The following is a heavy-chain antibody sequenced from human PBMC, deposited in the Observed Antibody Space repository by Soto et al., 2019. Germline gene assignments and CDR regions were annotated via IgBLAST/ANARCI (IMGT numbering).Heavy chain of an antibody. J-gene: IGHJ4*02. CDR2: IYYSGST. CDR1: GGSISNYY. Sequence: TLSLTCSVSGGSISNYYWSWIRQSPGKGLEWIGYIYYSGSTNYNPSLKSRLTISVDTSKNQFSLKLSSVTAADTAVYYCARHRPGPYDYWGQGTLVTVSS. D-gene: IGHD2-8*02. V-gene: IGHV4-59*08. CDR3: ARHRPGPYDY.